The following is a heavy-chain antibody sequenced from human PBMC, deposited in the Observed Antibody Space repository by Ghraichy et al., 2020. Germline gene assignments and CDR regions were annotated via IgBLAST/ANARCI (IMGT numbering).Heavy chain of an antibody. CDR3: ARGLGVPANRFDY. J-gene: IGHJ4*02. CDR1: GGSFSGYY. Sequence: SETLSLTCAVYGGSFSGYYWSWIRQPPGKGLEWIGEINHSGSTNYNPSLKSRVTISVDTSKNQFSLKLSSVTAADTAVYYCARGLGVPANRFDYWGQGTLVTVSS. V-gene: IGHV4-34*01. D-gene: IGHD2-2*01. CDR2: INHSGST.